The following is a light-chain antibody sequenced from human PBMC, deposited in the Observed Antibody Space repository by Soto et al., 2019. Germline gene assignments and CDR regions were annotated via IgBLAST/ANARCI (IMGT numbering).Light chain of an antibody. CDR2: GNS. CDR1: SSNIGAGYD. Sequence: QPVLTQSPSVSGAPGQRVTISCTGSSSNIGAGYDVHWYQQLPGTAPKLLIYGNSNRPSGVPDRFSGSKSGTSASLAITGLQAEDEADYYCAAWDDRLNDLVFGGGTKLTVL. CDR3: AAWDDRLNDLV. V-gene: IGLV1-40*01. J-gene: IGLJ2*01.